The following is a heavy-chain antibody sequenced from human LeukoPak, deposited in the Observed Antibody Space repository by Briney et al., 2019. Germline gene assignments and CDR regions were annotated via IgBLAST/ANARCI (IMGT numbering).Heavy chain of an antibody. CDR1: GFTLSSYA. CDR2: ISDSGNT. Sequence: PGGSLRLSCAASGFTLSSYAMSWVRQARGKGLEWVSAISDSGNTYHADSVKGRFTISRDSSKNTLFLQMNRLRPEDAAVYYCAKAPVTTCRGAYCYPFDYWGQGTLVTVSS. CDR3: AKAPVTTCRGAYCYPFDY. J-gene: IGHJ4*02. D-gene: IGHD2-21*01. V-gene: IGHV3-23*01.